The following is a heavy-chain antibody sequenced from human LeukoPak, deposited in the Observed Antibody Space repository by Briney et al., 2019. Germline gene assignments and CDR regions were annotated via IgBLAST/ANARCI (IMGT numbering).Heavy chain of an antibody. CDR3: ARDASSSWYEHYYFDY. V-gene: IGHV3-53*01. J-gene: IGHJ4*02. CDR1: GFIVSSNY. D-gene: IGHD6-13*01. CDR2: IYSGGNT. Sequence: GGSLRLSCAASGFIVSSNYMNWVRQAPGKGLEWVSVIYSGGNTYYADSVKGRFTISRDNAKNSLYLQMNSLRAEDTAVYYCARDASSSWYEHYYFDYWGQGTLVTVSS.